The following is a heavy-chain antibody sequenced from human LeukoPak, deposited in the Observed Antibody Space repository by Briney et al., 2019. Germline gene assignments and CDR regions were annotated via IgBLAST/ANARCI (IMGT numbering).Heavy chain of an antibody. V-gene: IGHV1-24*01. CDR3: AAGYTYDYSLY. CDR1: GDTVTGFS. CDR2: FYPEDGAR. Sequence: ASVNVSCKVSGDTVTGFSIHWVRQTPGHGLEWMRGFYPEDGARIFAQKFQGRVTMTEDTSTDTAYMDLSSLRSEDTAVYYCAAGYTYDYSLYWGQGTLVTVSS. D-gene: IGHD5-18*01. J-gene: IGHJ4*02.